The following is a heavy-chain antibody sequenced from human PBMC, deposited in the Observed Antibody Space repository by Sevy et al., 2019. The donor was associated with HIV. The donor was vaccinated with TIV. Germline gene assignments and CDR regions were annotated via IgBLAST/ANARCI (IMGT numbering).Heavy chain of an antibody. J-gene: IGHJ3*02. Sequence: GGSLRLSCAASGFAFSDYAMHWVRQVPGKGLEWVSGISWNSGAIGYADSVKGRFTISRDNAKNSLHLQMNSLRVEDTALYYCGRAQGYCVINSCPGGSINAFAIWGQGTMVTDSS. D-gene: IGHD2-15*01. CDR2: ISWNSGAI. CDR1: GFAFSDYA. V-gene: IGHV3-9*01. CDR3: GRAQGYCVINSCPGGSINAFAI.